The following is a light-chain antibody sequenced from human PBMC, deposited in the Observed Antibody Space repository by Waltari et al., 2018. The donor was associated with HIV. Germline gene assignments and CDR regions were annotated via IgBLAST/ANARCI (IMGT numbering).Light chain of an antibody. CDR2: WAS. CDR3: QPSYWLRFT. Sequence: DIVMTQPPDSLFVSLGERATINCKSSQRVLYSSSSKNYVACYQQTPGQSPKLLIYWASNPESGVRERFSCRGSASDFTPPISSPQGEDVAVFSSQPSYWLRFTFGRGKKVAI. V-gene: IGKV4-1*01. J-gene: IGKJ3*01. CDR1: QRVLYSSSSKNY.